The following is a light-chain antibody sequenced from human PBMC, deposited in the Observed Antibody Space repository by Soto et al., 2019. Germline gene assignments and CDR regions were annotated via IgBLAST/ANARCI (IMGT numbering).Light chain of an antibody. CDR3: QQYHDWPPLT. CDR2: GAS. J-gene: IGKJ1*01. V-gene: IGKV3-15*01. Sequence: EKVMTQSPATLSVSPGEGATLSCRASQNINNNLAWYQQKPGQAPRLLIYGASTRATGIPPMSSGSGSGTEFTLAISSLQPEDFAFYYCQQYHDWPPLTFGQGTKVEVK. CDR1: QNINNN.